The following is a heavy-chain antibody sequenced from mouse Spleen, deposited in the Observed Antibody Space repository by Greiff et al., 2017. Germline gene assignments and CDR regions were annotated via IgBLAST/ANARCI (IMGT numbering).Heavy chain of an antibody. J-gene: IGHJ4*01. CDR1: GYTFTSYW. Sequence: VQLQQPGAELVRPGASVKLSCKASGYTFTSYWINWVKQRPGQGLEWIGNIYPSDSYTNYNQKFKDKATLTVDKSSSTAYMQLSSPTSEDSAVYYCTRNPDYYAMDYWGQGTSVTVSS. D-gene: IGHD2-1*01. V-gene: IGHV1-69*02. CDR3: TRNPDYYAMDY. CDR2: IYPSDSYT.